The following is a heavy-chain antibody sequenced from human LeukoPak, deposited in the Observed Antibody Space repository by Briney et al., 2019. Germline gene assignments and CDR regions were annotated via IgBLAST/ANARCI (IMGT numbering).Heavy chain of an antibody. J-gene: IGHJ4*02. Sequence: PGGSLRLSCAASGFTVSSNYMSWVRQAPGKGLEWVSVIYSGGSTYYADSVKGRFTISRDNSKNTLYLQMNSLRAEDTAVYYCARVTRGYCSSTTCYHLDYWGQGTLVTVSS. V-gene: IGHV3-53*01. D-gene: IGHD2-2*03. CDR3: ARVTRGYCSSTTCYHLDY. CDR1: GFTVSSNY. CDR2: IYSGGST.